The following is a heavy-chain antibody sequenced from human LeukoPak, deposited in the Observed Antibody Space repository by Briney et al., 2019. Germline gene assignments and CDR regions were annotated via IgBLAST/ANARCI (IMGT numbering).Heavy chain of an antibody. CDR2: NSSTSYSI. Sequence: GGSLSLSCAASRFTISTYNLNWDRQAPGQGRERVSSNSSTSYSIYYADSVKGRFTISRDNAKNSVYLQINSLRAEDTAVYYCARPSVASYFGSWGQGTLVTVSS. CDR3: ARPSVASYFGS. V-gene: IGHV3-21*01. J-gene: IGHJ4*02. D-gene: IGHD2-15*01. CDR1: RFTISTYN.